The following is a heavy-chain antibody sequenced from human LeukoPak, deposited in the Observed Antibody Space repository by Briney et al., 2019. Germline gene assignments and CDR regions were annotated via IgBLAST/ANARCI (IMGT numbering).Heavy chain of an antibody. CDR3: ARDPLLFTIAAGTTTISREFDP. J-gene: IGHJ5*02. CDR2: ISAYNGNT. D-gene: IGHD6-13*01. V-gene: IGHV1-18*01. Sequence: ASVKVSCKASGYTFTSYGISWVRQAPGQGLEWMGWISAYNGNTNYAQKLQGRVTMTTDTSTSTAYMELRSLRSDDTAVYYCARDPLLFTIAAGTTTISREFDPWGQGTLVTVSS. CDR1: GYTFTSYG.